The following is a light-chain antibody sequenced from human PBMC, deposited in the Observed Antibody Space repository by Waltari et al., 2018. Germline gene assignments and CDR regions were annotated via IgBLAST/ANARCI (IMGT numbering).Light chain of an antibody. CDR3: HQSSSLPIT. J-gene: IGKJ5*01. CDR2: YAS. Sequence: EIVLTQSPDFQSVTPKEKVTITCRASQSVGNRLHWYQQKPEQSPKLLIKYASQSFPGVPSRFSGSGSGTDFTLTINSLEVEDAATYYCHQSSSLPITFGQGTRLEIK. V-gene: IGKV6-21*01. CDR1: QSVGNR.